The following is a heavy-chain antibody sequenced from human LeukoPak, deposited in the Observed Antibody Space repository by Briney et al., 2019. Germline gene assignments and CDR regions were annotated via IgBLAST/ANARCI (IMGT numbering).Heavy chain of an antibody. J-gene: IGHJ5*02. Sequence: GASMKVSCKASGYTFTTYAMHWVRQAPGQRLEWMGWINTGNGNTKYSQKFQGRVTITKDTSASTAFMELSSLRSEDTAVYCCARDLYGSGSYSGDNWFDPWGQGTLVTVSS. CDR3: ARDLYGSGSYSGDNWFDP. CDR1: GYTFTTYA. CDR2: INTGNGNT. V-gene: IGHV1-3*04. D-gene: IGHD3-10*01.